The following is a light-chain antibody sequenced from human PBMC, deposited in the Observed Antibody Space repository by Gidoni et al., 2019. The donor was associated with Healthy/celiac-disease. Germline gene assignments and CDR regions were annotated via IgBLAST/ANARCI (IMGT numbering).Light chain of an antibody. V-gene: IGKV1-33*01. CDR3: QQYDNLPRT. CDR2: DAS. J-gene: IGKJ4*01. CDR1: QDISNY. Sequence: DIQMTQYPSSLSASVGDRVTITCQASQDISNYLNWYQQKPGKAPKLLIYDASNLETGVPSRFSGSGSGTDFTFTISSLQPEDIETYYCQQYDNLPRTFXGXTKVEIK.